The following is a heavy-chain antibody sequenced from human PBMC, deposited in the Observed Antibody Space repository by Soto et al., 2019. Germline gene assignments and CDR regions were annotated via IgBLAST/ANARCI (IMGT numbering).Heavy chain of an antibody. Sequence: PGESLKISCKGSGYSFASYWIRWVRQMPGKDLEWMGIIYPGDSDTRYSPSFQGQVTISADKSLRTAYLQWTSLKASDTALYYCARTRSFTLGFYYDGMDVWGQGTTVTSP. V-gene: IGHV5-51*01. CDR2: IYPGDSDT. J-gene: IGHJ6*02. CDR1: GYSFASYW. D-gene: IGHD6-6*01. CDR3: ARTRSFTLGFYYDGMDV.